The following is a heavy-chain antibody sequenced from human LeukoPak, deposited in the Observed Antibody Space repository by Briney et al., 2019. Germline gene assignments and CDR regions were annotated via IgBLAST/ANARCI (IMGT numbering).Heavy chain of an antibody. CDR3: ARDFRIAAAGRAEDYYYGMDV. V-gene: IGHV1-46*01. Sequence: ASVKVSCKASGYTFTSYYMHWVRQAPGQGLEWMGIINPSGGSTSYAQKFQGRVTMTRDTSTSTVYMELSSLRSEDTAVYYCARDFRIAAAGRAEDYYYGMDVWGQGTTVTVSS. CDR1: GYTFTSYY. CDR2: INPSGGST. J-gene: IGHJ6*02. D-gene: IGHD6-13*01.